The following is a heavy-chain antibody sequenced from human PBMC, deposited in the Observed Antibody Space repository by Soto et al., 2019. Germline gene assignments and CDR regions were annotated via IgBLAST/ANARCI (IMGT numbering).Heavy chain of an antibody. Sequence: QVQVQQWGAGLLQPSETLSLTCEVFGGSLSGVHWTWIRQSPVVGLEWIGEITHFGVTNSNPSLKSLVTISADTSKNLFSLNLTSVTAADTAVYYCAGGRGNVWELPVHWGQGTLVTVSA. J-gene: IGHJ4*02. V-gene: IGHV4-34*01. CDR1: GGSLSGVH. CDR3: AGGRGNVWELPVH. CDR2: ITHFGVT. D-gene: IGHD1-26*01.